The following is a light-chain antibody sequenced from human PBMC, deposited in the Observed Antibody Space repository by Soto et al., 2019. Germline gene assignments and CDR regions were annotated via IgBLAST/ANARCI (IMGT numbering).Light chain of an antibody. J-gene: IGKJ4*01. CDR2: WAS. CDR1: QSVLYSSNNKNY. V-gene: IGKV4-1*01. CDR3: QQYYTPLT. Sequence: DIVMTQSPDSLAVSLGERATINCKSSQSVLYSSNNKNYLAWYQQKPGQPPKLLIYWASTRESGVPDRFSGSGSGTDFTLTSSSLQAEDVAVYYCQQYYTPLTFGGGTKVEIK.